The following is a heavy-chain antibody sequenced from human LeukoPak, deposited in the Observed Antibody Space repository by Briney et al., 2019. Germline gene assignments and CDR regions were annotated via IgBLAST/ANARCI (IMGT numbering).Heavy chain of an antibody. CDR3: ARSLAAATFDY. CDR2: SYYTGST. D-gene: IGHD6-13*01. J-gene: IGHJ4*02. Sequence: SETLSLTCTVSGGSISSYYWSRIRQPPGKGLEWIGYSYYTGSTNYNPSLKSRVTISVDRSKNQFSLKLSSVTAADTAVYYCARSLAAATFDYWGRGTLVTVSS. CDR1: GGSISSYY. V-gene: IGHV4-59*12.